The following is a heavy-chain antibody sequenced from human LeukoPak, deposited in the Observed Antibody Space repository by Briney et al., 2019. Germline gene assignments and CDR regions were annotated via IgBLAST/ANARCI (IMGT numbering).Heavy chain of an antibody. CDR2: ISSSSSYI. D-gene: IGHD6-13*01. Sequence: GGSLRLSCAACGFTFSSYSMNWVRQAPGKGLEWVLSISSSSSYIYYADSVKGRFTISRDNAKNSLYLQMNSLRAEDTAVYYCARDQYSSSWSPAGYWGQGTLVTVSS. CDR3: ARDQYSSSWSPAGY. CDR1: GFTFSSYS. J-gene: IGHJ4*02. V-gene: IGHV3-21*01.